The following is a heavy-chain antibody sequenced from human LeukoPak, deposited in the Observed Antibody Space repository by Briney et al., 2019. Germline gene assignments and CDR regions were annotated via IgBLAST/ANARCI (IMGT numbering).Heavy chain of an antibody. CDR2: ISGSGGTT. Sequence: PGGSLRLSCAASGFTFSNAWMSWVRQAPGKGLEWVSAISGSGGTTYYADSVKGRFTISRDNSKNTLYLQMNSLRAEDTAVYYCAPDSSGWHTFDYWGQGTLVTVSS. J-gene: IGHJ4*02. CDR3: APDSSGWHTFDY. V-gene: IGHV3-23*01. D-gene: IGHD6-19*01. CDR1: GFTFSNAW.